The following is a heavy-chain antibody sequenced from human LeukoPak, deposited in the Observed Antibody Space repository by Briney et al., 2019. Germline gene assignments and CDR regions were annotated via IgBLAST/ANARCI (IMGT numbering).Heavy chain of an antibody. Sequence: GGSLRLFCAASGFTFSNYGMDWVRQAPGKGLEWVAVMSYDGNNKYHADSVKGRFTISRDNSRNTLYLQMDSLRAEDTAVYYCAKVREVLFRGPQDYWGQGTLVTVSA. CDR1: GFTFSNYG. V-gene: IGHV3-30*18. CDR2: MSYDGNNK. D-gene: IGHD3-10*01. J-gene: IGHJ4*02. CDR3: AKVREVLFRGPQDY.